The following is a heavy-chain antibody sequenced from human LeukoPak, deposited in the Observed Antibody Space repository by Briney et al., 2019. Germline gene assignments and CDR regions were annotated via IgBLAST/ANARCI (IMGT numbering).Heavy chain of an antibody. J-gene: IGHJ4*02. CDR1: GGXISSSSYY. D-gene: IGHD3-22*01. CDR2: IYYSGST. Sequence: PSETLSLTCTVSGGXISSSSYYWGWIRQPPGKGLEWIGSIYYSGSTYYNPSLKSRVTISVDTSKNQFSLKLSSVTAADTAVYYCARSSYYYDSSGYPRPYYFDYWGQGTLVTVSS. V-gene: IGHV4-39*01. CDR3: ARSSYYYDSSGYPRPYYFDY.